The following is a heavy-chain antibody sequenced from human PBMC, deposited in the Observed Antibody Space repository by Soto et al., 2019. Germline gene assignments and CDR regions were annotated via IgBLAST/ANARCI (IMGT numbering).Heavy chain of an antibody. CDR1: GGTFSSYA. Sequence: QVQLVQSGAAVKKPGSSVKVSCKASGGTFSSYAISWVRQAPGQGLEWMGGIIPIFGTADYAQKFQGRVTITADESTSTAYMELSSRRSEDTAVYYCAKHYDNWDYYCGMDVWGQGTTVTVSS. V-gene: IGHV1-69*12. CDR3: AKHYDNWDYYCGMDV. CDR2: IIPIFGTA. J-gene: IGHJ6*02. D-gene: IGHD3-22*01.